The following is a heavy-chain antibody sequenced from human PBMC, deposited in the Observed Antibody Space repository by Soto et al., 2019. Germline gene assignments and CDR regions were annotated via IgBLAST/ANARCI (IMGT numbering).Heavy chain of an antibody. CDR3: TKGAKSPCDG. D-gene: IGHD2-21*01. J-gene: IGHJ4*02. CDR1: VYSFTSYW. Sequence: GESLQISCKGSVYSFTSYWISWVRQMPGKGLEWMGRIDPSDSYTNYSPSFQGHVTISADNSINTAYLHLLNLKASDTAIYDCTKGAKSPCDGWGQGTRVTVT. V-gene: IGHV5-10-1*01. CDR2: IDPSDSYT.